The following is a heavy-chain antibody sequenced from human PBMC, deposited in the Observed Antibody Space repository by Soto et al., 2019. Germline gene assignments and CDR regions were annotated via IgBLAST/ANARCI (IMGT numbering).Heavy chain of an antibody. CDR1: GYTFTSYG. Sequence: QVQLVQSGAEVKKPGASVKVSCKASGYTFTSYGISWVRQAPGQGLEWMGWISAYNGNTNYAQKLQGRVNMTTDTSTSTAYMELRSLRSDDTAVYYCARDIQYYYDSSGYYTLDYWGQGTLVTVSS. CDR2: ISAYNGNT. V-gene: IGHV1-18*01. J-gene: IGHJ4*02. CDR3: ARDIQYYYDSSGYYTLDY. D-gene: IGHD3-22*01.